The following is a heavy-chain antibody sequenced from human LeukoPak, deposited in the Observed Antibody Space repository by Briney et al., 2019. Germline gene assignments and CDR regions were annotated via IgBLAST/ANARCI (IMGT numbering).Heavy chain of an antibody. D-gene: IGHD3-3*02. Sequence: GGSLRLSCAASGFTFSSYSMSWVRQAPGKALECVSSISSTSSYIYYADSVKGRFTISRDNAKNSLYLQMNSLRAEDTAVYYCARAVEPFLEYATANYWGQGTLVTVSS. J-gene: IGHJ4*02. V-gene: IGHV3-21*01. CDR2: ISSTSSYI. CDR3: ARAVEPFLEYATANY. CDR1: GFTFSSYS.